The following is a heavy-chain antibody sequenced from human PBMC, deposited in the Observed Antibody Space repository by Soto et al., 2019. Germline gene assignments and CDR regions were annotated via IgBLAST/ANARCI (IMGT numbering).Heavy chain of an antibody. J-gene: IGHJ5*02. D-gene: IGHD5-18*01. V-gene: IGHV3-49*03. Sequence: PGGSLRLSCTASGFTFGDYAMSWFRQAPGKGLEWVGFIRSKAYGGTTEYAASVKGRFTISRDDSKSIAYLQMNSLKTEDTAVYYCTRDSLRYSNNWFDPWGQGTLVTVSS. CDR3: TRDSLRYSNNWFDP. CDR1: GFTFGDYA. CDR2: IRSKAYGGTT.